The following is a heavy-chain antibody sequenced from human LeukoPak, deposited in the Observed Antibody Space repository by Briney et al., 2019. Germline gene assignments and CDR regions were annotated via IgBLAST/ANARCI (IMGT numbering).Heavy chain of an antibody. V-gene: IGHV3-30*18. CDR1: GFTFSNSG. D-gene: IGHD4-23*01. J-gene: IGHJ4*02. Sequence: PGGSLRLSCAASGFTFSNSGMHWVRQAPGKGLEWVALISYDGRNTFHADSVRGRFTISRDNSKNTLFLQMNSLRAEDTAIYHCAKVRRGVVTIGIDYWGQGALVTVSS. CDR2: ISYDGRNT. CDR3: AKVRRGVVTIGIDY.